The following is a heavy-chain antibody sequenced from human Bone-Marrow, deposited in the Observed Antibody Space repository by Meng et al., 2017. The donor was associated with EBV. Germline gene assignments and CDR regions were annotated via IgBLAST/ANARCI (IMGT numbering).Heavy chain of an antibody. Sequence: QLQLQESGPGLVKPSETLSLTCTVSGGSISSSSYYWGWIRQPPGKGLEWIGSIYYSGSTYYNPSLKSRVTISVDTSKNQFSLKLSSVTAADTAVYYCARQDVLVVAATTFDYWGQGTLVTVSS. CDR3: ARQDVLVVAATTFDY. J-gene: IGHJ4*02. CDR1: GGSISSSSYY. D-gene: IGHD2-15*01. V-gene: IGHV4-39*07. CDR2: IYYSGST.